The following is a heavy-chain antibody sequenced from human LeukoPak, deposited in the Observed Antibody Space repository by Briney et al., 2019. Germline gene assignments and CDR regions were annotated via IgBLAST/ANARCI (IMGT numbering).Heavy chain of an antibody. V-gene: IGHV3-30*18. CDR1: GFTFSCYG. CDR3: AKDFYYYDSSGYPDY. Sequence: AESLSLSCSAYGFTFSCYGTLWVRPAPAKVLAWVAVISYDGSNKYYAHSVKGRFTISRDNSKNTLYLQMNSLTAEDTAVYYCAKDFYYYDSSGYPDYWGQGTLVTVSS. CDR2: ISYDGSNK. D-gene: IGHD3-22*01. J-gene: IGHJ4*02.